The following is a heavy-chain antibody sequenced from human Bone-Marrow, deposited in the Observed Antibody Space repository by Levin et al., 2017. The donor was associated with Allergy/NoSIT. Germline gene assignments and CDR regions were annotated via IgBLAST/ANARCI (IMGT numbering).Heavy chain of an antibody. J-gene: IGHJ4*02. Sequence: GESLKISCKASGYTLTSYYMHWVRLAPGQGLEWMGIIDPRDGSTTYTQKFQGRITMTRDTSTSTVYMELSSLRSEDTAVYYCARDRSPTPGYSYGYYWGQGTLVTVSS. D-gene: IGHD5-18*01. CDR2: IDPRDGST. CDR1: GYTLTSYY. V-gene: IGHV1-46*01. CDR3: ARDRSPTPGYSYGYY.